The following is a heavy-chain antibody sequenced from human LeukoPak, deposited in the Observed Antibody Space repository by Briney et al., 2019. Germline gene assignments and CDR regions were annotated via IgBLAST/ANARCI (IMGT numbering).Heavy chain of an antibody. CDR3: ARVGTYGSGSYLSWLDY. Sequence: SETLSLTCTVSGGSLSSYYWSWLRQPPAKGLEWIGYIYYSGSTNYTPSLKSRVTISVDTSKNQSSLKLSSVTAADTAVYYCARVGTYGSGSYLSWLDYWGQGTLVTVSS. D-gene: IGHD3-10*01. CDR2: IYYSGST. V-gene: IGHV4-59*01. J-gene: IGHJ4*02. CDR1: GGSLSSYY.